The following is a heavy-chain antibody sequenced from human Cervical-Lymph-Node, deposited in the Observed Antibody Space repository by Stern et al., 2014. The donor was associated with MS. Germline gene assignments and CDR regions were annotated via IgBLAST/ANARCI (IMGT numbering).Heavy chain of an antibody. CDR3: PRALYGDYFDY. CDR1: GFSLRTNGVA. CDR2: MYWSDDK. J-gene: IGHJ4*02. V-gene: IGHV2-5*01. Sequence: QVTLRASGPTLVKPTETLRLTCTFSGFSLRTNGVAVGWIRQPPGKALEWLALMYWSDDKYYSPSLKNRLTITKDPSKNQVVLTLTNMDPVDTATYYCPRALYGDYFDYWGQGSLVTVSS. D-gene: IGHD4-17*01.